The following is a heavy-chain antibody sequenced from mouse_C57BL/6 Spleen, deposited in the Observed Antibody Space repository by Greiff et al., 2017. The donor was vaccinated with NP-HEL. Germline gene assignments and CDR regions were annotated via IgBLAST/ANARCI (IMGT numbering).Heavy chain of an antibody. CDR1: GYAFSSYW. J-gene: IGHJ4*01. CDR3: ASSDYYGSSYPYAMDY. CDR2: IYPGDGDT. D-gene: IGHD1-1*01. V-gene: IGHV1-80*01. Sequence: VQLQQSGAELVKPGASVKISCKASGYAFSSYWMNWVKQRPGRGLEWIGKIYPGDGDTNYNGKFKGKATLTADKSSSTAYMQLSSLTSEDSAVYFCASSDYYGSSYPYAMDYWGQGTSVTVSS.